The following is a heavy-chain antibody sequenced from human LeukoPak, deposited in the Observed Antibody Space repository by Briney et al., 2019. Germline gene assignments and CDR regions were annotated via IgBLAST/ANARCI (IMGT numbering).Heavy chain of an antibody. CDR2: INHSGST. CDR3: ARGRINYYDSSGYYSY. J-gene: IGHJ4*02. CDR1: GGSFSGYY. D-gene: IGHD3-22*01. Sequence: SETLSLTCAVYGGSFSGYYWSWIRQPPGKGLEWIGEINHSGSTNYNPSLKNRVTISVDTSKNQFSLKLSSVTAADTAVYYCARGRINYYDSSGYYSYWGQGTLVTVSS. V-gene: IGHV4-34*01.